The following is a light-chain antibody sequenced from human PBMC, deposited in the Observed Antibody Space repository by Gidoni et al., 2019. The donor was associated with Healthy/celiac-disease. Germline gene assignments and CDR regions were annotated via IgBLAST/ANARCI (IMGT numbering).Light chain of an antibody. J-gene: IGLJ3*02. Sequence: QSVLTQPPSASGPPGQGVTISCSGSSSNIGRNYVYWYQQLPGTAPKLLIYRNNQRPSGVPDRFSGSKSGTSASLAISGLRSEDEADYYCAAWDDSLSGRVFGGGTKLTVL. V-gene: IGLV1-47*01. CDR3: AAWDDSLSGRV. CDR1: SSNIGRNY. CDR2: RNN.